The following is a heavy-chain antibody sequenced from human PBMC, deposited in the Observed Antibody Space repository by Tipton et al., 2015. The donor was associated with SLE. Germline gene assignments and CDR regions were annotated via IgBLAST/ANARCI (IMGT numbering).Heavy chain of an antibody. CDR3: ARHGRIEMATVKGLFDP. D-gene: IGHD5-24*01. Sequence: TLSLTCTVSGGSIVSNSHYWAWVRRPPGKGPEWMGSVSSTGGAYYNPSLKSRLTTSVDTSKDQFSLRLTSVTAADTAIYYCARHGRIEMATVKGLFDPWGQGTLVIVSS. J-gene: IGHJ5*02. CDR1: GGSIVSNSHY. CDR2: VSSTGGA. V-gene: IGHV4-39*07.